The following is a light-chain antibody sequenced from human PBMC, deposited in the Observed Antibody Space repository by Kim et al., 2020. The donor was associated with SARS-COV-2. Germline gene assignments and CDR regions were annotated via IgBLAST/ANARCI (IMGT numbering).Light chain of an antibody. CDR1: QSVDRR. J-gene: IGKJ4*01. CDR2: DAS. V-gene: IGKV1-5*01. Sequence: ASVGDIVSLACRASQSVDRRLAWYQQKPGEAPKVLIYDASSLQRGVPSRFSGGGSGTEFALTITTLQADDFATYYCQQYYVYPLTFGGGTKVDIK. CDR3: QQYYVYPLT.